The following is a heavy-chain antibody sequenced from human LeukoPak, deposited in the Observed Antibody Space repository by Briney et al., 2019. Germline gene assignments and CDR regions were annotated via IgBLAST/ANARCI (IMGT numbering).Heavy chain of an antibody. CDR1: GGSISSGDYY. D-gene: IGHD1-26*01. CDR2: IYYSGST. Sequence: KASETLSLTCTVSGGSISSGDYYWSWIRQPPGKGLEWIGYIYYSGSTYYNPSLKSRVTISVDTSKNQFSLKLSSVTAADTAVYYCARGVVGAPWFDYWGQGTLVTVSS. V-gene: IGHV4-30-4*02. CDR3: ARGVVGAPWFDY. J-gene: IGHJ4*02.